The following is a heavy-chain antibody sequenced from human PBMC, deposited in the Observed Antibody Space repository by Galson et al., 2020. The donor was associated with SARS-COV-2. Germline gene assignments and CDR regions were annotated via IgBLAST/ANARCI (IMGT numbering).Heavy chain of an antibody. CDR3: AREDAGNGCIDY. Sequence: GGSLRLSCAASGFTFSSYAMHWVRQAPGKGLEWVAVISYDGSNKYYADSVKGRFTISRDNSKNTLYLQMNSLRAEDTAVYYCAREDAGNGCIDYWGQGTLVTVSS. CDR1: GFTFSSYA. D-gene: IGHD3-3*01. CDR2: ISYDGSNK. V-gene: IGHV3-30*01. J-gene: IGHJ4*02.